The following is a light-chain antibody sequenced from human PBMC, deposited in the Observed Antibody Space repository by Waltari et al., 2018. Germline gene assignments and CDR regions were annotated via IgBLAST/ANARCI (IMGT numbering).Light chain of an antibody. CDR3: QQYNDWPPIT. CDR2: RSS. Sequence: EIVMTQSPATLSVPPGDTATPPCRASQSVSVNVAWYQQKPGPAPRLLFYRSSTRATGVPARFTASGSSTEFTLTITGLQSEDFAVYFCQQYNDWPPITFGQGTQLEIK. CDR1: QSVSVN. J-gene: IGKJ5*01. V-gene: IGKV3D-15*01.